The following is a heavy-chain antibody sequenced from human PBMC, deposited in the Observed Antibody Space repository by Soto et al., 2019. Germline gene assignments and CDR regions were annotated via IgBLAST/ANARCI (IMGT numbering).Heavy chain of an antibody. J-gene: IGHJ6*02. CDR3: ARQWSYGYYGMDV. D-gene: IGHD1-26*01. CDR2: IYYSGST. Sequence: SETLSLTCPVSGGSISSYYWSWIRQPPGKGLEWIGYIYYSGSTNYNPSLKSRVTISVDTSKNQFSLKLSSVTAADTAVYYCARQWSYGYYGMDVWGQGTTVTVSS. CDR1: GGSISSYY. V-gene: IGHV4-59*08.